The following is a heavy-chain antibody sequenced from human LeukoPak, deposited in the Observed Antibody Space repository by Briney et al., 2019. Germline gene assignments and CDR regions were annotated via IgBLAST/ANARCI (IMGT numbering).Heavy chain of an antibody. V-gene: IGHV4-61*02. Sequence: SQTLSLTCTVSGGTISSGSYYWSWIRQPAGKGLEWIGRIYTSGSTNYNPSLKSRVTISVDTSKNQFSLKLSSVTAADTAVYYCAGGKNRSGYRWGQGTLVTVSS. CDR3: AGGKNRSGYR. CDR1: GGTISSGSYY. D-gene: IGHD3-22*01. CDR2: IYTSGST. J-gene: IGHJ5*02.